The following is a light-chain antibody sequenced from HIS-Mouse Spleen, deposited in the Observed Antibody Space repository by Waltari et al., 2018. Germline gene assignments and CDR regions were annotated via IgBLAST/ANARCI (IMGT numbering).Light chain of an antibody. J-gene: IGLJ3*02. CDR1: SSDVGGYNY. CDR2: DVS. CDR3: SSYTSSSTLV. Sequence: QSALTQPASVSGSPGQSITISCPITSSDVGGYNYVSWYQQHPGKAPKLMIYDVSNRPSGVSNRFSGSKSGNTASLTISGLQAEDEADYYCSSYTSSSTLVFGGGTKLTVL. V-gene: IGLV2-14*03.